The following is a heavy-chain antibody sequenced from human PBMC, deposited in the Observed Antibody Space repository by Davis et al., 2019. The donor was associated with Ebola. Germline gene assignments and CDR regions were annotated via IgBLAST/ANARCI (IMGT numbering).Heavy chain of an antibody. V-gene: IGHV1-46*01. CDR1: GGTFSSCT. D-gene: IGHD3-22*01. CDR2: INPSGGST. Sequence: AASVKVSCKASGGTFSSCTITWVRQAPGQGLEWMGIINPSGGSTSYAQKFQGRVTITRNTSASTAYMELSSLRSEDTAVYYCARDVTMIVVVISYGMDVWGQGTTVTVSS. CDR3: ARDVTMIVVVISYGMDV. J-gene: IGHJ6*02.